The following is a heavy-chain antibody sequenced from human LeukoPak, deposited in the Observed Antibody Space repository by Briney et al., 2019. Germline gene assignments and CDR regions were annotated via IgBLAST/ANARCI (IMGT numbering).Heavy chain of an antibody. CDR1: GFNFNNFA. Sequence: GGSLRLSCAASGFNFNNFAMSWVRQAPGKGLEWLSAMTGPADTTYYAGSVKGRFIISRDYSKSMVYLQMNSLRVEDTAIYYCAKGAEIDHWGQGTLVTVFS. CDR2: MTGPADTT. CDR3: AKGAEIDH. V-gene: IGHV3-23*01. J-gene: IGHJ4*02.